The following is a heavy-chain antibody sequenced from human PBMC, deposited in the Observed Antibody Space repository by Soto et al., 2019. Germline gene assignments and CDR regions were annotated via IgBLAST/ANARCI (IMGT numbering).Heavy chain of an antibody. CDR1: GFTFSSYG. D-gene: IGHD2-21*02. Sequence: VGSLRLSCAASGFTFSSYGMHWVRQAPGKGLEWVAVIWYDGSNKYYADSVKGRFTISRDNSKNTLYLQMNSLRAEDTAVYYCARDLVGPVKGVVTATPGYWGQGTLVTVS. CDR2: IWYDGSNK. J-gene: IGHJ4*02. V-gene: IGHV3-33*01. CDR3: ARDLVGPVKGVVTATPGY.